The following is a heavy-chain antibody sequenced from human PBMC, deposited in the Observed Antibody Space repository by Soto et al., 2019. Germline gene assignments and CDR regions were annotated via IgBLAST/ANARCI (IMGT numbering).Heavy chain of an antibody. CDR1: GYTFTSYA. D-gene: IGHD3-22*01. V-gene: IGHV1-3*01. CDR3: ARFFDSSGYAFDY. Sequence: ASVKVSCKASGYTFTSYAMHWVRQAPGQRLEWMGWINAGNGNTKYSQKFQGRVTITRDTSASTAYMELSSLRSEDTAVYYCARFFDSSGYAFDYWGQGTLVTVSS. J-gene: IGHJ4*02. CDR2: INAGNGNT.